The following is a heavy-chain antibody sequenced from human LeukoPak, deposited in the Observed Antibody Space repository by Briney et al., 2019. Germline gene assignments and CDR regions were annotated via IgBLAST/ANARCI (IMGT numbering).Heavy chain of an antibody. J-gene: IGHJ4*02. CDR3: ARAGRYCSGGSCYSDY. D-gene: IGHD2-15*01. CDR1: GYTFTSYG. V-gene: IGHV1-18*01. Sequence: GASVKVSCKASGYTFTSYGISWVRQAPGQGLEWMGWISAYNGNTNYAQKLQGRVTMTTDTSTSTAYMELRSLRSGDTAVYYCARAGRYCSGGSCYSDYWGQGTLVTVSS. CDR2: ISAYNGNT.